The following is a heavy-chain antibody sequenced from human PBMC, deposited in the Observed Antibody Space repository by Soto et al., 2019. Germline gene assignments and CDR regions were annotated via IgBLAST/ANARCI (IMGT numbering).Heavy chain of an antibody. CDR1: GGSFSGYY. V-gene: IGHV4-34*01. CDR3: ARGRELYCRTTSCFLNWFDP. CDR2: INQSGST. D-gene: IGHD2-2*01. Sequence: PAETLSLTCAVYGGSFSGYYWSWVRQAPGKGLEWIGEINQSGSTSYNPSLKSRVTISVDTSKNHFSLKLNSMTAADTAVYYCARGRELYCRTTSCFLNWFDPWGQGTLVTVSS. J-gene: IGHJ5*02.